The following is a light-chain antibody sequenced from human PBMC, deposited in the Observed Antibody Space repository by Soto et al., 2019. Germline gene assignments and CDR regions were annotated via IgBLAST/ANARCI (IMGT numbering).Light chain of an antibody. J-gene: IGKJ5*01. CDR1: QSVSSN. CDR3: QHFGSSPPVI. Sequence: EILLTQSPGTLSLSPGERATLSCRASQSVSSNLAWYQQKPGQAPRLLVYGASKRAAGIPDRFRGSGSGSEFSLTISGLEPEDFAVYFCQHFGSSPPVIFGQGTRLEI. V-gene: IGKV3-20*01. CDR2: GAS.